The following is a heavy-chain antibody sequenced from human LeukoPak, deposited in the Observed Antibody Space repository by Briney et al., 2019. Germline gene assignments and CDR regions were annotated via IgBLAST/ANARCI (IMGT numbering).Heavy chain of an antibody. D-gene: IGHD1-14*01. CDR3: ARGVEPLAANTLAY. J-gene: IGHJ4*02. CDR2: LYSDGNT. CDR1: GFIVSSSY. Sequence: GGSLRLSCAASGFIVSSSYMGWVRQAPGKGLEWVSVLYSDGNTKYADSVQGRFTISRDNSKNTLYLEMNSLSPDDTAVYYCARGVEPLAANTLAYWGQGTLVTVSS. V-gene: IGHV3-53*01.